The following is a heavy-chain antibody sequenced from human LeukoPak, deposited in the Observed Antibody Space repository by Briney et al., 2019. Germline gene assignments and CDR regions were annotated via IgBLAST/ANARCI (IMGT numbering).Heavy chain of an antibody. CDR2: ISSSSSHI. Sequence: GGSLRLSCAASGFTFSSYSMNWVRQAPGKGLEWVSSISSSSSHIHYADSVKGRFTISRDNAKNSLYLQMNSLRAEDTAVYYCATLTTVVLDAFDIWGQGTMVTVSS. D-gene: IGHD4-23*01. CDR3: ATLTTVVLDAFDI. V-gene: IGHV3-21*01. J-gene: IGHJ3*02. CDR1: GFTFSSYS.